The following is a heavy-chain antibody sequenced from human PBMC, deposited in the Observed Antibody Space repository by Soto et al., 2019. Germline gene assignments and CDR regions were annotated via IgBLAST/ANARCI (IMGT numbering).Heavy chain of an antibody. J-gene: IGHJ6*02. D-gene: IGHD2-2*01. CDR2: MNPNSANT. CDR1: GYTFTSYD. Sequence: QVQLVQSGAEVKKPGASVRVSCKASGYTFTSYDIIWVRQATGQGLERMGWMNPNSANTGSAQKFQGRVTMTRNTSINSAFMELTSLRSEDTAVYYCAREYSTSWEDKYGMDVWGQGTTVTVS. V-gene: IGHV1-8*01. CDR3: AREYSTSWEDKYGMDV.